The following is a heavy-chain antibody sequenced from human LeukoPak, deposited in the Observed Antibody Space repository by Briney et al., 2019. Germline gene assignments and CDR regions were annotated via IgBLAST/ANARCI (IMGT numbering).Heavy chain of an antibody. CDR3: TRDPAGHGRYFDY. J-gene: IGHJ4*02. CDR1: GGSIDNYF. CDR2: IHSSGST. D-gene: IGHD1-14*01. V-gene: IGHV4-4*07. Sequence: SETLSLTCTVSGGSIDNYFCTWIRQSAGKGLECIGRIHSSGSTYYNPSLKSRVSMSVDTSNNKFSLRLNSVTAADTAVYYCTRDPAGHGRYFDYWGQGVLVTVSS.